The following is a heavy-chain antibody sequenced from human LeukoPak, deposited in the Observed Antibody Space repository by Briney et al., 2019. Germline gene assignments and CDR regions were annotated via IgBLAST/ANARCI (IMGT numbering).Heavy chain of an antibody. D-gene: IGHD3-10*01. V-gene: IGHV4-34*01. CDR3: ARSRMVRGVTTALGPKSPHGMDV. CDR2: INHSGST. Sequence: SETLSLTCAVYGGSFSGYYWSWIRQPPGKGLERIGEINHSGSTNYNPSLKSRVTISVDTSKNQFSLKLSSVTAADTAVYYCARSRMVRGVTTALGPKSPHGMDVWGKGTTVTVSS. J-gene: IGHJ6*04. CDR1: GGSFSGYY.